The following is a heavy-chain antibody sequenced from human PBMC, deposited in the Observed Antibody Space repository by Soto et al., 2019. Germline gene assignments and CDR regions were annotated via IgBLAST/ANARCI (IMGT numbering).Heavy chain of an antibody. CDR2: FCYSEST. CDR3: ARLGGYCSSTSCYGFYGMDV. V-gene: IGHV4-39*01. D-gene: IGHD2-2*01. CDR1: GGSISSGPYS. J-gene: IGHJ6*02. Sequence: SETLSLTCTVSGGSISSGPYSWGWIRQPPGEGLEWIGTFCYSESTHYNPSLEGRVTISVDTSKNQFSLKVSSVTVADTAVYYCARLGGYCSSTSCYGFYGMDVWGQGTTVT.